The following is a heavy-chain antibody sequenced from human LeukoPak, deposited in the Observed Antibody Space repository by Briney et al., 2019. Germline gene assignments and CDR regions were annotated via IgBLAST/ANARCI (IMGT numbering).Heavy chain of an antibody. CDR1: GFTFSSYA. Sequence: PGGSLRLSCAASGFTFSSYAMSWVRQAPGKGPEWVSGMSGGGGSTYYADSVKGRFTISRDNSKNTLYLRMNSLRTEDTAVYYCARAGGDPYYYYYMDVWGKGTTVTISS. J-gene: IGHJ6*03. D-gene: IGHD2-21*01. V-gene: IGHV3-23*01. CDR3: ARAGGDPYYYYYMDV. CDR2: MSGGGGST.